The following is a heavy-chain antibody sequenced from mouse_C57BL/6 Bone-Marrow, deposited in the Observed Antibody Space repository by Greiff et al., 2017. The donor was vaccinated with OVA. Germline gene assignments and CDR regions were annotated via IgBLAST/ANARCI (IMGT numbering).Heavy chain of an antibody. CDR3: ARGLYGSSSYYYAMDY. V-gene: IGHV14-2*01. J-gene: IGHJ4*01. D-gene: IGHD1-1*01. CDR2: IDPEDGET. CDR1: GFNIKDYY. Sequence: EVKVVESGAELVKPGASVKLSCTASGFNIKDYYMHWVKQRTEQGLEWIGRIDPEDGETKYAPKFQGKATITADTSSNTAYLQLSSLTSEDTAVYYCARGLYGSSSYYYAMDYWGQGTSVTVSS.